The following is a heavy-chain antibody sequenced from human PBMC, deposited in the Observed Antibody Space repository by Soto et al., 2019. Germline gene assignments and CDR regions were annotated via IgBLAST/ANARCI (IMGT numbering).Heavy chain of an antibody. Sequence: SGTLSLTCTVSGGSISNGYYSWSWIRQSPEEGLEWIGHIYSGVSTYSNPSLNGRLTISIDTSKNQFSLSLSSVTAADTAVYYCARGPSGDKVDYWGQGTLVTAPQ. CDR1: GGSISNGYYS. J-gene: IGHJ4*02. CDR3: ARGPSGDKVDY. CDR2: IYSGVST. V-gene: IGHV4-30-4*01.